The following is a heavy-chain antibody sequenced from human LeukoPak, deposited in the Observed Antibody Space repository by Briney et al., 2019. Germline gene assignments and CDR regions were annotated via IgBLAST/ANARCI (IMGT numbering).Heavy chain of an antibody. CDR2: IYTSGST. D-gene: IGHD2-15*01. J-gene: IGHJ6*02. CDR3: ARGGLVVVVAATQDLDYYGMDV. Sequence: PSETLSLTCTVSGGSISSYYWSWIRQPAGKGLEWIGRIYTSGSTNYDPSLKSQVTMSVDTSKNQFSLKLSSVTAADTAVYYCARGGLVVVVAATQDLDYYGMDVWGQGTTVTVSS. CDR1: GGSISSYY. V-gene: IGHV4-4*07.